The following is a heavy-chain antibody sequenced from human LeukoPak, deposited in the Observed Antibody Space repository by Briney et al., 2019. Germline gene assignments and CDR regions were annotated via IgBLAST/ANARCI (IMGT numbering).Heavy chain of an antibody. CDR1: GFTFSSYW. CDR2: ISSSSSYI. Sequence: GALRLSCAASGFTFSSYWMSWVRQAPGKGLEWVSSISSSSSYIYYADSVKGRFTISRDNAKNSLYLQMNSLRAGDTAVYYCARESNWGYYFDFWGQGTLVTVSS. CDR3: ARESNWGYYFDF. D-gene: IGHD7-27*01. J-gene: IGHJ4*02. V-gene: IGHV3-21*01.